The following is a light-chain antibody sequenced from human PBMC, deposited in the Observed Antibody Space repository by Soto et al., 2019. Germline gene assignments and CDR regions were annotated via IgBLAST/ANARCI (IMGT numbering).Light chain of an antibody. V-gene: IGKV3-11*01. Sequence: EIVLTQSPGTLSFSPGERATLTCRASQSVTKNNLNWYQQKPGQAPRLLIYAASTRATGIPARFSGSGSGTDFTLTISSLEPEDFAVYYCQQRSSWPPTFGQGTRLEIK. CDR2: AAS. CDR3: QQRSSWPPT. CDR1: QSVTKNN. J-gene: IGKJ5*01.